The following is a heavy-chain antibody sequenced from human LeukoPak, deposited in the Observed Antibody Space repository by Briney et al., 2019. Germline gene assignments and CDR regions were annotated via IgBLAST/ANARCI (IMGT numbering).Heavy chain of an antibody. Sequence: GGSLRLSCEASGFIFSTYGMSWVRQAPGKGFEWVSSITGIGLHTYYADSVKGRFTMFRDNSKKMLYLQMNRLQAEDTAVYYCAKAMRGPLTWGQGTLVTVSS. CDR2: ITGIGLHT. J-gene: IGHJ5*02. V-gene: IGHV3-23*01. CDR3: AKAMRGPLT. CDR1: GFIFSTYG. D-gene: IGHD3-10*01.